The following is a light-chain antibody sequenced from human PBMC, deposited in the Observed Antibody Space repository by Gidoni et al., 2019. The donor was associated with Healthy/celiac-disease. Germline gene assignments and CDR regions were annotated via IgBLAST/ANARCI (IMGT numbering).Light chain of an antibody. V-gene: IGKV1-39*01. CDR1: PSISSY. CDR3: QQSYSTPLT. CDR2: AAS. J-gene: IGKJ4*01. Sequence: IQMTHSPSSLSASVGDRVTITCRASPSISSYLNWYQQKPGKAPKLLIYAASSLQSGVPSRFSGSGSGTDFTLTISSLQPEDFVTYYCQQSYSTPLTFGGGTKVEIK.